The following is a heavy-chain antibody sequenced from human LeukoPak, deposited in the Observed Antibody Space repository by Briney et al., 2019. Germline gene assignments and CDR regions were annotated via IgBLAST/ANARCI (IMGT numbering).Heavy chain of an antibody. CDR1: GYTFTGYY. CDR2: INPNSGGT. V-gene: IGHV1-2*02. Sequence: GTSVKVSCKASGYTFTGYYMHWVRQAPGQGLEWMGWINPNSGGTNYAQKFQGRVTMTRDTSISTAYMVLSRLRSDDTAVYYCARANWNGLYYFDYWGQGTLVTVSS. J-gene: IGHJ4*02. CDR3: ARANWNGLYYFDY. D-gene: IGHD1-1*01.